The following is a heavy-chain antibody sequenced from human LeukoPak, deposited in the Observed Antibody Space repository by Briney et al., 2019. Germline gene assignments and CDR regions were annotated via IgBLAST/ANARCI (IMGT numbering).Heavy chain of an antibody. CDR1: AFIFSGHW. CDR3: ARDYGDIQDYGMDV. J-gene: IGHJ6*02. D-gene: IGHD4-17*01. V-gene: IGHV3-21*01. Sequence: GGSLRLSCEGSAFIFSGHWMSWVRQAPGKGLEWVSSISSSSSYIYYADSVKGRFTISRDNAKNSLYLQMNSLRAEDTAVYYCARDYGDIQDYGMDVWGQGTTVTVSS. CDR2: ISSSSSYI.